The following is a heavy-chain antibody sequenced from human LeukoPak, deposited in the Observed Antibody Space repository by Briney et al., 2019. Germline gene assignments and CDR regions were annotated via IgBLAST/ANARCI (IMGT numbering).Heavy chain of an antibody. CDR2: MNPNSGNT. CDR3: ARDEGDCTNGVCFNWFDP. J-gene: IGHJ5*02. CDR1: GYTFTSYD. Sequence: ASVKVSCKASGYTFTSYDINWVRQATGQGLEWMGWMNPNSGNTGYAQKFQGRVTMTRNTSISTAYMELSSLRSEDTAVYYCARDEGDCTNGVCFNWFDPWGQGTLVTVSS. D-gene: IGHD2-8*01. V-gene: IGHV1-8*01.